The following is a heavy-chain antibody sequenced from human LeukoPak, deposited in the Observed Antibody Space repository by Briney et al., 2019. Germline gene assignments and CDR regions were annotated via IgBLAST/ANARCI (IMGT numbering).Heavy chain of an antibody. CDR2: ISGSGGST. CDR1: GFTFSSYA. Sequence: GGSLRLSCAASGFTFSSYAMSWVRQAPGKGLEWVSAISGSGGSTYYADSVKGRFTISRDNSKNTLYLKMNSLRAEDTAVYYCAKVSRYFDWLLPFDYWGQGTLVTVSS. CDR3: AKVSRYFDWLLPFDY. V-gene: IGHV3-23*01. J-gene: IGHJ4*02. D-gene: IGHD3-9*01.